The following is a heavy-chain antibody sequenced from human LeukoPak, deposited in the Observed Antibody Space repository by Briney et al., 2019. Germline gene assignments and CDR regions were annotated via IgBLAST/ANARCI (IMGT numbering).Heavy chain of an antibody. CDR2: IYYSGST. J-gene: IGHJ6*02. V-gene: IGHV4-59*08. D-gene: IGHD3-10*01. CDR1: GGSISSYY. Sequence: SSETLSLTCTVSGGSISSYYWSWIPQPPGKGLEGIGYIYYSGSTNYNPPLKSRVTISVDTSKNRFSLKLSSVTAADTAVYYCARYGSGSYSFGMDVWGQGTTVTVSS. CDR3: ARYGSGSYSFGMDV.